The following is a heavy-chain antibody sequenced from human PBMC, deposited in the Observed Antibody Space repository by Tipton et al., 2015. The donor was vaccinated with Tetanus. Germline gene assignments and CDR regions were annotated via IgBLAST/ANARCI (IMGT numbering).Heavy chain of an antibody. J-gene: IGHJ4*02. CDR1: GFTFSSYA. CDR3: ARDFITTDYYFDH. D-gene: IGHD4-17*01. Sequence: SLRLSCAASGFTFSSYAMSWVRQAPGKGLEWVSGISGSGGTTNYADSVKGRFTISRDDAKNSVYLQMNSLRAGDTAVYYCARDFITTDYYFDHWGQGTLVTVSS. V-gene: IGHV3-23*01. CDR2: ISGSGGTT.